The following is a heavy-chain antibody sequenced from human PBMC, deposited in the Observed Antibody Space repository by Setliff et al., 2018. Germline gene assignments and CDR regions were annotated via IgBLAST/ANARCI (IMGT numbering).Heavy chain of an antibody. J-gene: IGHJ6*02. CDR1: GFTLSTYW. V-gene: IGHV3-7*01. Sequence: PGGSLRLSCAASGFTLSTYWMSWVRQAPGKGLEWVANIKQDGNEKYYVDSVKGRFTISRDNAKNSLYLQMNSLSAEDTAVYYCARMDGWGTYYSYYYNGMDVWGQGTTVTVSS. CDR3: ARMDGWGTYYSYYYNGMDV. D-gene: IGHD3-10*01. CDR2: IKQDGNEK.